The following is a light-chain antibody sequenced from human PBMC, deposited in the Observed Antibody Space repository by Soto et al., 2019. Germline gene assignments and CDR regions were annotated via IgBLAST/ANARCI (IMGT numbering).Light chain of an antibody. J-gene: IGKJ4*01. V-gene: IGKV3-20*01. CDR1: QTVSNTY. CDR3: QQYGALPPT. CDR2: GAS. Sequence: EIVLTQFPGALSLSPGEIVTLSCRASQTVSNTYLAWYQQKRGQAPKVLIHGASNRATGIPDRLSGSGSGTDFTLTISRLEPDDFAVYYCQQYGALPPTFGGGTKVEIK.